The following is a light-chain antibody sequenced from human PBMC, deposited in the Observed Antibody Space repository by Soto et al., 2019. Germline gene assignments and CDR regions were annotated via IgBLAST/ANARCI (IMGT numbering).Light chain of an antibody. CDR2: DVS. Sequence: QSALTQPRSVSGSPGQSVTISCTGTSSDVGGYNYVSWYQQHPGKAPKLMIYDVSKRPSGVHDRFSGSKSGNPASLTISGLQAEDEADYYCCSYAGSYTFYVFGTGTKLTVL. CDR1: SSDVGGYNY. J-gene: IGLJ1*01. CDR3: CSYAGSYTFYV. V-gene: IGLV2-11*01.